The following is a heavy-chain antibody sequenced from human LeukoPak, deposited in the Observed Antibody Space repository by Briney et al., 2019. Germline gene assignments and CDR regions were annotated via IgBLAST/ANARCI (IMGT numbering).Heavy chain of an antibody. Sequence: PSETLSLTCTVSGGSISSGGYYWSWIRQHPGKGLEWIGYIYYSGSTYYNPSLKSRVTISVDTSKNQFSLKLSSVTAADTAVYYCARVVGASYYFDYWGQGTLVTVSS. CDR1: GGSISSGGYY. J-gene: IGHJ4*02. CDR3: ARVVGASYYFDY. D-gene: IGHD1-26*01. CDR2: IYYSGST. V-gene: IGHV4-31*03.